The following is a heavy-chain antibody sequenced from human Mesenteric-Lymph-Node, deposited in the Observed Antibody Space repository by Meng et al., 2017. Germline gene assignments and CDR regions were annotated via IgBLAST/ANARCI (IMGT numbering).Heavy chain of an antibody. CDR2: IYYTGSP. Sequence: VHMHGSGPGLVEASEILPLYSSVSGGPVSGGTYGVNWILQPPGKGPESLAHIYYTGSPNYDPTLHGRLIIPVDKSMHQFPPYLTSVPSADTHVYYCPKDGRHRSFDYWGQGTLVTVSS. V-gene: IGHV4-61*01. CDR1: GGPVSGGTYG. D-gene: IGHD3-16*02. CDR3: PKDGRHRSFDY. J-gene: IGHJ4*02.